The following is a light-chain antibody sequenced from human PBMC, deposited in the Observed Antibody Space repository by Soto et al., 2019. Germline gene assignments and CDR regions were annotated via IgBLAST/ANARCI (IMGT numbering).Light chain of an antibody. Sequence: EIVLTQSPGPLSLSPGERATLSCRASQSVSSSYLAWYQQKPGQAPRLLIYGASSRATGIPDRFSGSGSGTDFTLTISRLEPEDFAVYYCQQYGSTPPGTFGQGTKV. CDR2: GAS. J-gene: IGKJ1*01. V-gene: IGKV3-20*01. CDR3: QQYGSTPPGT. CDR1: QSVSSSY.